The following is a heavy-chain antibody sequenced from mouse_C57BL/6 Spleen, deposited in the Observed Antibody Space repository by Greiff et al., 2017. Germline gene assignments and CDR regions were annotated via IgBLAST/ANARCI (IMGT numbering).Heavy chain of an antibody. CDR1: GYTFTSYW. CDR2: IYPGSGST. CDR3: ARSSSGYVAWFAY. Sequence: VQLQQPGAELVKPGASVKMSCKASGYTFTSYWITWVKQRPGQGLEWIGDIYPGSGSTNYNEKFKSKATLTVDTSSSTAYMQLSSLTSEDSAVYYCARSSSGYVAWFAYWGQGTLVTVSA. J-gene: IGHJ3*01. D-gene: IGHD3-2*02. V-gene: IGHV1-55*01.